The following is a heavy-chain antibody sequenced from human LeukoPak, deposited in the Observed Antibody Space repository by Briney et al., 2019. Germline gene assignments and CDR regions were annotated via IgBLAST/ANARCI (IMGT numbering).Heavy chain of an antibody. CDR2: IYYSGST. J-gene: IGHJ3*02. D-gene: IGHD3-22*01. Sequence: SETLSLTCTVSGGSISSGSYYWGWIRQPPGKGLECIGTIYYSGSTYYNPSLKSRVTISVDTSKNQFSLKLSSVTAADTAVYYCARDNLSLDYYDSSGSGAFDIWGQGTMVTVSS. V-gene: IGHV4-39*07. CDR3: ARDNLSLDYYDSSGSGAFDI. CDR1: GGSISSGSYY.